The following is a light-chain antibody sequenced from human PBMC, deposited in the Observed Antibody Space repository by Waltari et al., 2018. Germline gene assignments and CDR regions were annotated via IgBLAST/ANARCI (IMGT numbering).Light chain of an antibody. CDR1: QSVSSS. CDR3: QQRSNWPLT. CDR2: DAS. Sequence: ELVLTQSPATLSLSPGERATLSCRASQSVSSSVVWYQQKPGQAPRLLIYDASNRATGIPARFSGSGSETDFTFTISSLEPEDFAVYYCQQRSNWPLTFGGGTKVEIK. V-gene: IGKV3-11*01. J-gene: IGKJ4*01.